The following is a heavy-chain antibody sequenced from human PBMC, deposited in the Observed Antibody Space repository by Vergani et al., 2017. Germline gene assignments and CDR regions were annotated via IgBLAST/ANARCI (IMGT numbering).Heavy chain of an antibody. CDR1: GFTFSSYS. V-gene: IGHV3-21*01. J-gene: IGHJ3*02. Sequence: EVQLVESGGGLVKPGGSLRLSCAASGFTFSSYSMNWVRQAPGKGLEWVSSISSSSSYIYYADSVKGRFTISRDNAKNSLYLQMNSLRAEDTAVYYCAKGDMVRGAISYTVAFDIWGQGTMVTVSS. CDR3: AKGDMVRGAISYTVAFDI. CDR2: ISSSSSYI. D-gene: IGHD3-10*01.